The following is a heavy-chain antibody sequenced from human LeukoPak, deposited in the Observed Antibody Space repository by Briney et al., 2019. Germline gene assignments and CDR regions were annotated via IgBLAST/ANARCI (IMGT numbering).Heavy chain of an antibody. V-gene: IGHV3-43D*03. Sequence: GGSLRLSCAASGFNFEDFGMHWVRQAPGKGLEWVSYITWNGGYTYYADSVKGRFAISRDNGKRSLYLQMNSLRPEDTALYYCVKDRPFPYGMDVWGHGTTVAVSS. CDR2: ITWNGGYT. CDR1: GFNFEDFG. CDR3: VKDRPFPYGMDV. D-gene: IGHD2-21*01. J-gene: IGHJ6*02.